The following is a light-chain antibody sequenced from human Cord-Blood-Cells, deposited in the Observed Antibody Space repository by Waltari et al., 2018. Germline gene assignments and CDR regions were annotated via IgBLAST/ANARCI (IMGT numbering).Light chain of an antibody. J-gene: IGKJ5*01. CDR2: GAS. CDR1: QSVSSSY. CDR3: QQYGSTPKVT. Sequence: EIVLNQSLATLSFSPGERATLHCRASQSVSSSYFAWYQQKPGQDPSLLIYGASSRATGIPDRCSGSGSATDYTLTISRLEHEDFAVYYCQQYGSTPKVTFGQGTRLEIK. V-gene: IGKV3-20*01.